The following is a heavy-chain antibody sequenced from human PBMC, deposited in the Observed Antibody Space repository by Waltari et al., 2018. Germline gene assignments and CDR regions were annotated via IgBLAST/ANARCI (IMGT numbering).Heavy chain of an antibody. J-gene: IGHJ4*02. CDR1: GYTFSTFG. V-gene: IGHV1-18*01. CDR2: VSAYNGDT. CDR3: ARILADQYYFDY. D-gene: IGHD3-3*02. Sequence: QGHLVQSGAEMKKPGASVKVSCKASGYTFSTFGITWVRQAPGQGLEWMGWVSAYNGDTDYTHKVQGRVTMTTDTSTSTAYMELRNLRSDDTAVYYCARILADQYYFDYWGQGTLVTVSS.